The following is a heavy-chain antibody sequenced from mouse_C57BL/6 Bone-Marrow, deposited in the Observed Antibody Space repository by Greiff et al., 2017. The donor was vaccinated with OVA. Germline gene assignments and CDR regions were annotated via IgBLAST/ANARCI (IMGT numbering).Heavy chain of an antibody. Sequence: QVQLQKSGHELVKPGASVKISCKASGYAFSSSWMNWVKQRPGKGLEWVGWIYPGDGDINYNGKFKGKATLTADKSSSTAYMQLSSLTSEDSAVYFCARWNWVYAMDYWGQGTSVTVSS. D-gene: IGHD4-1*01. J-gene: IGHJ4*01. V-gene: IGHV1-82*01. CDR1: GYAFSSSW. CDR2: IYPGDGDI. CDR3: ARWNWVYAMDY.